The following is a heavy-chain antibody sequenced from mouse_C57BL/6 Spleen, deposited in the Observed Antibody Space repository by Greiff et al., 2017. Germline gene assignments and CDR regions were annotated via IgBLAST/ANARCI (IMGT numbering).Heavy chain of an antibody. J-gene: IGHJ4*01. D-gene: IGHD2-5*01. Sequence: EVHLVESGEGLVKPGGSLKLSCAASGFTFSSYAMSWVRQTPEKRLEWVAYISSGGDYIYYADTVKGRFTISRDNARNTLYLQMSSLKSEDTAMYYCTREGTYYSNLYAMDYWGQGTSVTVSS. CDR3: TREGTYYSNLYAMDY. CDR2: ISSGGDYI. V-gene: IGHV5-9-1*02. CDR1: GFTFSSYA.